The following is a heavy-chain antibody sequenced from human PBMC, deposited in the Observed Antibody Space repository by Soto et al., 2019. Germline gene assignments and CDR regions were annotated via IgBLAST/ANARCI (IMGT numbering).Heavy chain of an antibody. V-gene: IGHV3-23*01. CDR3: AKDEGGYYYDSSGYYYVGDAFDI. CDR1: GFTFSSYA. Sequence: GGSLRLSCAASGFTFSSYAMSWVRQAPGKGLEWVSAISGSGGSTYYADSVKGRFTISRDNSKNTLYLQMNSLRAEDTAVYYCAKDEGGYYYDSSGYYYVGDAFDIWGQGTMVTVSS. CDR2: ISGSGGST. J-gene: IGHJ3*02. D-gene: IGHD3-22*01.